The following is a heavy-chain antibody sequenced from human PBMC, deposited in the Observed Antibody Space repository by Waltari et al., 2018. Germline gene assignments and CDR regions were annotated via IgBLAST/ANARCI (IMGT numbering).Heavy chain of an antibody. CDR3: ARDLSDSSGYYHTSSFGFGY. D-gene: IGHD3-22*01. CDR1: GYTFTGYY. J-gene: IGHJ4*02. CDR2: INPNSGGT. V-gene: IGHV1-2*02. Sequence: QVQLVQSGAEVKKPGASVKVSCKASGYTFTGYYMHWVRQAPGQGLEWMGWINPNSGGTNYAQKFQGRVTMTRDTSISTAYMELSRLRSDDTAVYYCARDLSDSSGYYHTSSFGFGYWGQGTLVTVSS.